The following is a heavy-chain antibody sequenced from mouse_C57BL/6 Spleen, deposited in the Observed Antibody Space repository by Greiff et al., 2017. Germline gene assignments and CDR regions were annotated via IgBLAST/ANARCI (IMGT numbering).Heavy chain of an antibody. CDR3: ARSPHYAMDY. CDR2: IDPEDGVT. J-gene: IGHJ4*01. V-gene: IGHV14-2*01. Sequence: VQLQQSGAELVKPGASVKLSCTASGFNIKDYYMHWVKQRTEQGLEWIGRIDPEDGVTKYAPKFQGKATITADTSSNTAYLQLSSLTSEDTAVYYCARSPHYAMDYWGQGTSVTVSS. CDR1: GFNIKDYY.